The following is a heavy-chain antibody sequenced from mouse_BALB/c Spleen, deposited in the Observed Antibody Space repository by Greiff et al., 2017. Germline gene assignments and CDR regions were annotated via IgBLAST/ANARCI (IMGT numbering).Heavy chain of an antibody. CDR3: ARYYYGSSYVDY. J-gene: IGHJ2*01. CDR2: INPSTGYT. CDR1: GYTFTSYW. D-gene: IGHD1-1*01. Sequence: QVQLQQSGAELAKPGASVKMSCKASGYTFTSYWMHWVKQRPGQGLEWIGYINPSTGYTEYNQKFKDKATLTADKSSSTAYMQLSSLTSEVSAVYYCARYYYGSSYVDYWGQGTTLTVSS. V-gene: IGHV1-7*01.